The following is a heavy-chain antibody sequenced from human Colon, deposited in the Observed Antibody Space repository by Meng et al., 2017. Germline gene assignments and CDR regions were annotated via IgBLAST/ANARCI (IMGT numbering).Heavy chain of an antibody. Sequence: QARLQELGPGLVKPSQTLSLTCSVSGLSIGTTGDYWTWIRQRPGKGLEWIGKIFYTGTAHYNPSLKTRAAMSVDRSKNQFSLKLSSVTAADTAVYYCARADCTAGICYQFDNWGQGTLVTVSS. CDR3: ARADCTAGICYQFDN. D-gene: IGHD2-8*02. J-gene: IGHJ4*02. CDR1: GLSIGTTGDY. CDR2: IFYTGTA. V-gene: IGHV4-31*03.